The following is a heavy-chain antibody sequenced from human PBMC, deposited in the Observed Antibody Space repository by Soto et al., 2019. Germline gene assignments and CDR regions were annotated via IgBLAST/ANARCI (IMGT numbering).Heavy chain of an antibody. CDR1: GGTFSSYA. V-gene: IGHV1-69*13. D-gene: IGHD3-3*01. CDR2: IIPIFGTA. J-gene: IGHJ6*01. Sequence: SVKVSCKASGGTFSSYAISWVRQAPGQGLEWMGGIIPIFGTANYAQKFQGRVTITADESTSTAYMELSSLRSEDTAVYYCAGGYDFWSGPDPPYYYYYGMDVWGQGTTVTVSP. CDR3: AGGYDFWSGPDPPYYYYYGMDV.